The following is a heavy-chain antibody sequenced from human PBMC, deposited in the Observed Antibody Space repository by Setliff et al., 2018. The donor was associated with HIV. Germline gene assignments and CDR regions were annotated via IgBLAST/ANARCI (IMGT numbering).Heavy chain of an antibody. CDR3: ARGKVLRGNILYY. D-gene: IGHD2-8*01. J-gene: IGHJ4*02. Sequence: ASVKVSCKASGYTFTSYYMHWVRQAPGQGLEWMGIINPSGGSTSYAQKFQGRVTMTRNTSISTAYMDLSSLRSEDTAVYYCARGKVLRGNILYYWGQGTLVTVS. CDR1: GYTFTSYY. V-gene: IGHV1-46*01. CDR2: INPSGGST.